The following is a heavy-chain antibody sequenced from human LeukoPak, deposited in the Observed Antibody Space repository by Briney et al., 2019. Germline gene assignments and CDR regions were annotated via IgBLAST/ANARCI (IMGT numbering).Heavy chain of an antibody. V-gene: IGHV3-21*01. CDR2: ISSSSSYI. Sequence: PGGSLRLSCAASGFTFSSYSMNWVRHAPGKGLEWVSSISSSSSYIYYADSVKGRFTISRDNAKNSLYLQMNSLRAEDTAVYYCARYEGIAAAGTDYWGQGTLVTVSS. D-gene: IGHD6-13*01. CDR3: ARYEGIAAAGTDY. CDR1: GFTFSSYS. J-gene: IGHJ4*02.